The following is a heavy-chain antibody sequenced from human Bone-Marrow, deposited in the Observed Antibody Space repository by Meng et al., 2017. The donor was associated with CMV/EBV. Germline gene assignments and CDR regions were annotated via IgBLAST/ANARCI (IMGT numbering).Heavy chain of an antibody. J-gene: IGHJ2*01. CDR2: ISGSGGST. D-gene: IGHD2-15*01. V-gene: IGHV3-23*01. CDR3: AKKMCSGGSCYWGYFDL. CDR1: FTFRSHA. Sequence: FTFRSHAMSWVRQAPGKGLEWVSAISGSGGSTYYADSVKGRFTISRDNSKNTLYLQMNSLRAEDTAVYYCAKKMCSGGSCYWGYFDLWGRGTLVTVSS.